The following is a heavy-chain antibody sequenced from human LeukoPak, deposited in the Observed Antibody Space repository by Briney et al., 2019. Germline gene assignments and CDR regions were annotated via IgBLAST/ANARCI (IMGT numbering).Heavy chain of an antibody. Sequence: SETLSLTCTVSGGSISSSSYYWGWIRQPPGKGLEWIGSIYYSGSTNYNPSLKSRVTISVDTSKNQFSLKLSSVTAADTAVYYCARAHERKDIVVVPAAQRVGAFDIWGQGAMVTVSS. CDR1: GGSISSSSYY. D-gene: IGHD2-2*01. V-gene: IGHV4-39*07. J-gene: IGHJ3*02. CDR2: IYYSGST. CDR3: ARAHERKDIVVVPAAQRVGAFDI.